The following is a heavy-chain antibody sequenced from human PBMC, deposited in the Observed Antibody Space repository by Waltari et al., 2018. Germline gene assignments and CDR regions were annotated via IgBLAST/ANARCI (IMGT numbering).Heavy chain of an antibody. CDR2: ISWNSGSI. V-gene: IGHV3-9*01. D-gene: IGHD3-10*01. J-gene: IGHJ3*02. CDR3: AKGLYGSGSLYDAFDI. CDR1: GFTFADYA. Sequence: EVQLVESGGGLVQPGRSLRLSCAASGFTFADYAMHWVRQAPGKGLEWVSGISWNSGSIGYADSEKGRFTISRDNAKNSLYLQMNSLRAEDTALYYCAKGLYGSGSLYDAFDIWGQGTMVTVSS.